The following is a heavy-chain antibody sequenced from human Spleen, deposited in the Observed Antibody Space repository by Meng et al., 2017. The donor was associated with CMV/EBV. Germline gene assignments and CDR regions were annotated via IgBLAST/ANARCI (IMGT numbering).Heavy chain of an antibody. CDR3: AREPTVTTLGNWFDP. Sequence: QVQPQESGPGLVKPSQTLSLTCTVSGGSTSSGSYYWSWIRQPAGKGLEWIGRIYTSGSTNYNPSLKSRVTISVDTSKNQFSLKLSSVTAADTAVYYCAREPTVTTLGNWFDPWGREPWSPSPQ. CDR1: GGSTSSGSYY. D-gene: IGHD4-17*01. J-gene: IGHJ5*02. V-gene: IGHV4-61*02. CDR2: IYTSGST.